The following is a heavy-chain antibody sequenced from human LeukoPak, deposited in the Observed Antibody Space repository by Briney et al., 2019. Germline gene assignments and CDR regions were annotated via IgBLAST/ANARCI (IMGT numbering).Heavy chain of an antibody. V-gene: IGHV3-33*01. CDR2: IWYDGSNK. D-gene: IGHD2/OR15-2a*01. CDR1: GFTFSSYG. Sequence: GGSLRLSCAASGFTFSSYGMHWVRQAPGKGLEWVALIWYDGSNKYYADSVKGRLTISRDNSKNTLYLQMNSLRAEDTAVYYCAREGPRGNSQFDYWGQGTLVTVSS. J-gene: IGHJ4*02. CDR3: AREGPRGNSQFDY.